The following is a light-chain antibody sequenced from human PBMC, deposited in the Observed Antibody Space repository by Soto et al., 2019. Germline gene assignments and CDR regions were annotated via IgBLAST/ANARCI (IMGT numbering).Light chain of an antibody. J-gene: IGKJ4*01. CDR3: QQRSNWLT. CDR2: DAS. Sequence: EIVLTQSPATLSLSPGERATLSCRASQSVSSYLAWYQQKPGQAPRLLIYDASNRATGIPARFSGSGSGTDFTLTIISLEPEDFAVYYWQQRSNWLTFGGGTKVEIK. V-gene: IGKV3-11*01. CDR1: QSVSSY.